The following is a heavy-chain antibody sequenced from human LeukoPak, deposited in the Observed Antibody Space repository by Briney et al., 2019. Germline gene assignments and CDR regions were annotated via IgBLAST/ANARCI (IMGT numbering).Heavy chain of an antibody. J-gene: IGHJ5*02. Sequence: SETLSLTCTVSGGSISSDNYQWSWIRQPPGKGLEWIGYINYSGSTYYNPSLKNRVTTSVDTSKNHFSLKLSSVTAADTAVYYCARYGSGSTWFDPWGQGTLVTVSS. V-gene: IGHV4-30-4*01. D-gene: IGHD3-10*01. CDR2: INYSGST. CDR3: ARYGSGSTWFDP. CDR1: GGSISSDNYQ.